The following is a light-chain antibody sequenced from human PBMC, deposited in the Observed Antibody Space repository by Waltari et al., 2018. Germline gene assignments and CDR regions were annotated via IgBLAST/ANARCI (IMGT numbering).Light chain of an antibody. J-gene: IGKJ1*01. V-gene: IGKV4-1*01. CDR2: WAS. CDR3: QQYYSIPPT. Sequence: DNVMTQYPDSLAVSLGERATINCKSRESVLYSSNNKNYLAWYQQKPGQPPKLLIYWASTRESGVPDRFSGSGSGTEFTLTISSLQAEDVAVYYCQQYYSIPPTFGQGTKVEIK. CDR1: ESVLYSSNNKNY.